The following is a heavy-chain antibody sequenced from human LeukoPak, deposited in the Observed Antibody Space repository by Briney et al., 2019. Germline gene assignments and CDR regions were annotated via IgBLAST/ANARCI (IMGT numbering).Heavy chain of an antibody. Sequence: PGGSLRLSCAASGFTFSSYEMNWVRQAPGKGLEWVSYISSSGSTIYYADSVKGRFTISRDNAKNSLYLQMNSLRAEDTAVYYCARGRTTVTIDYWGQGTLVTVSS. J-gene: IGHJ4*02. CDR3: ARGRTTVTIDY. D-gene: IGHD4-17*01. V-gene: IGHV3-48*03. CDR1: GFTFSSYE. CDR2: ISSSGSTI.